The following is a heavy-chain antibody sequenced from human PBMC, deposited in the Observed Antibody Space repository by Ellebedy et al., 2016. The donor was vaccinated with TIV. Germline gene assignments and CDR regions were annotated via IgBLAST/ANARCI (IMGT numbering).Heavy chain of an antibody. Sequence: GGSLRLXXAASGFTFDDYAIHWVRQAPGKGLEWVSGISWNSGNIGYADSVKGRFTISRDNAKSSLYLQMNSLRAEDTAMYYCVGAISWGQGTLVTVSS. D-gene: IGHD3-16*01. J-gene: IGHJ5*02. V-gene: IGHV3-9*01. CDR1: GFTFDDYA. CDR3: VGAIS. CDR2: ISWNSGNI.